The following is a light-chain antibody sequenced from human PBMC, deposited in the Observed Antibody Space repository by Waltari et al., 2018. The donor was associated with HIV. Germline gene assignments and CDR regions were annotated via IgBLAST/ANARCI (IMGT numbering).Light chain of an antibody. V-gene: IGKV3-20*01. CDR3: QQFGSSRFT. Sequence: ELVLTQTPGTLSLSPGESATLSCRASQSVNSSNLAWYQQKPGQAPRLLIYGASHRATGIPDRFSGSASGTEFTLSINTVEPEDFVLYFCQQFGSSRFTFGPGTKVDF. J-gene: IGKJ3*01. CDR1: QSVNSSN. CDR2: GAS.